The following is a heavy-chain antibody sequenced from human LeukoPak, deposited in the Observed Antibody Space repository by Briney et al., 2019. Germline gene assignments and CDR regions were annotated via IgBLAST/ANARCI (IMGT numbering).Heavy chain of an antibody. D-gene: IGHD3-16*01. CDR3: AIVMITFGGVIDP. CDR2: FNPNSGGT. CDR1: GYTFTGYY. V-gene: IGHV1-2*02. Sequence: ASVKVSCKASGYTFTGYYMHWVRQAPGQGLEWMGWFNPNSGGTNYAQKFQGRVTMTRDTSISTAYMELSRLRSDDTAVYYCAIVMITFGGVIDPWGQGTLVTVSS. J-gene: IGHJ5*02.